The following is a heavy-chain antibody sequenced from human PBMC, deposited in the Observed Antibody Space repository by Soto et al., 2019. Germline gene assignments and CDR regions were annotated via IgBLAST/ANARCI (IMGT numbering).Heavy chain of an antibody. CDR2: ISYDGSNK. CDR1: GFTFSSYA. CDR3: ARDIRDYYGSGSYYQPLGY. D-gene: IGHD3-10*01. V-gene: IGHV3-30-3*01. Sequence: PGGSLRLSCAASGFTFSSYAMHWVRQAPGKGLGWVAVISYDGSNKYYADSVKGRFTISRDNSKNTLYLQMNSLRAEDTAVYYCARDIRDYYGSGSYYQPLGYWGQGTLVTVSS. J-gene: IGHJ4*02.